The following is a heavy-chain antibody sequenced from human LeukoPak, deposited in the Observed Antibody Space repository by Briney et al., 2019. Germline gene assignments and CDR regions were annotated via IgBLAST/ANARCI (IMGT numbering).Heavy chain of an antibody. D-gene: IGHD5-18*01. V-gene: IGHV3-11*04. CDR1: GFTFSDYY. CDR2: ISSSGSTI. CDR3: ARGYSSGYRIDY. Sequence: GGSLRLSCAASGFTFSDYYMSWIRQASGKGLEWVSYISSSGSTIYYADSVKGRFTIYRDNAKNSLYLQMNSLRAEDTAVYYCARGYSSGYRIDYWGQGALVTVSS. J-gene: IGHJ4*02.